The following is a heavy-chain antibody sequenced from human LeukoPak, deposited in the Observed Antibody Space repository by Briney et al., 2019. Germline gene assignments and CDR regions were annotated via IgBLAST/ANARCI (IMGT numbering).Heavy chain of an antibody. Sequence: GASVKVSCKASGYTFTSYYMHWVRQAPGQGLEWMGIINPSGGSTSYAQKFQGRVTMTRDMSTSTVYMELSSLRSEDTAVYYCATPLGPYYDIIAAPYYYMDVWGKGTTVTISS. CDR2: INPSGGST. CDR1: GYTFTSYY. CDR3: ATPLGPYYDIIAAPYYYMDV. D-gene: IGHD3-9*01. J-gene: IGHJ6*03. V-gene: IGHV1-46*01.